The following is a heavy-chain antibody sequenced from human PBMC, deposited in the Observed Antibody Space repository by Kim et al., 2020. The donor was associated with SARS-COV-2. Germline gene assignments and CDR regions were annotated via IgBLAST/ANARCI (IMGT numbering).Heavy chain of an antibody. V-gene: IGHV1-3*01. CDR2: INAGNGNT. J-gene: IGHJ4*02. CDR1: GYTFTSYA. Sequence: ASVKVSCKASGYTFTSYAMHWVRQAPGQRLEWMGWINAGNGNTKYSQKFQGRVTITRDTSASTAYMELSSLRSEDTAVYYCARVDGYGDYAGNFDYWGQGTLVTVSS. CDR3: ARVDGYGDYAGNFDY. D-gene: IGHD4-17*01.